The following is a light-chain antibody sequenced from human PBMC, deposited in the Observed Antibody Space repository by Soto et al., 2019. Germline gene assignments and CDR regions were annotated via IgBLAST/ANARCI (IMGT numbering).Light chain of an antibody. CDR3: CSYADNHRV. V-gene: IGLV2-11*01. CDR1: SSDVGGYNY. CDR2: DVS. Sequence: QSALTQPRSVSGSPGQSVTISCTGTSSDVGGYNYVSWYQQHPGKAPKLMIYDVSKRPSGVPDRFSGSKSGNTASLTISGLQAEDEADYYCCSYADNHRVFGGGTKVTVL. J-gene: IGLJ2*01.